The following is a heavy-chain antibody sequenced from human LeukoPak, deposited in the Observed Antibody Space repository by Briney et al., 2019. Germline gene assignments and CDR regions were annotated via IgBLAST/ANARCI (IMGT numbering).Heavy chain of an antibody. D-gene: IGHD1-26*01. Sequence: PGGSLRLSCAASGFTFDDYAMHWVRQAPGKGLEWVSGISWNSGSIGYADSVKGRFTISRDNAKNSLYLQMNSLRAEDTALYYCAKDYRKLLRSDAFDIWGQGTMVTVSS. V-gene: IGHV3-9*01. J-gene: IGHJ3*02. CDR3: AKDYRKLLRSDAFDI. CDR1: GFTFDDYA. CDR2: ISWNSGSI.